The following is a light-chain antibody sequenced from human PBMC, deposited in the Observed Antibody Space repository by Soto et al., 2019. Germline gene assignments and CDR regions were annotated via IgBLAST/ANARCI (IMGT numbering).Light chain of an antibody. CDR1: SSDVGGYNY. J-gene: IGLJ1*01. CDR3: SSYTSSSTLEGV. CDR2: EVS. V-gene: IGLV2-14*01. Sequence: QSVLAQPASVSGSPGQSITISCTGTSSDVGGYNYVSWYQQHPGKAPKLMIYEVSNRPSGVSNRFSGSKSGNTASLTTSGLQAEDEADYYCSSYTSSSTLEGVFGTGTKVTVL.